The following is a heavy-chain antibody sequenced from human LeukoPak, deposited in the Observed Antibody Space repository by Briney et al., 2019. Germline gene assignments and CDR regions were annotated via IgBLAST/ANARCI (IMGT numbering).Heavy chain of an antibody. Sequence: GASVKVSCKASGYTFTGYYMHWVRQAPGQGLEWMGWINPNSGGTNYAQKFQGRVTMTRDTSITTAYMELNRLRSDDTAVYYCARDILTGYYTRETFDYWGQGTLVTVSS. CDR2: INPNSGGT. CDR3: ARDILTGYYTRETFDY. J-gene: IGHJ4*02. V-gene: IGHV1-2*02. D-gene: IGHD3-9*01. CDR1: GYTFTGYY.